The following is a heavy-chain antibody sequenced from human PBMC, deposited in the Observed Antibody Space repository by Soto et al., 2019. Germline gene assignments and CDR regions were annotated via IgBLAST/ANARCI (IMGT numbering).Heavy chain of an antibody. CDR3: ERGKIYDIWSGPDNAFDI. CDR2: IYYSGST. CDR1: GGSISSYY. V-gene: IGHV4-59*01. J-gene: IGHJ3*02. D-gene: IGHD3-3*01. Sequence: SETLSLTCTVSGGSISSYYWSWIRQPPGKGLEWIGYIYYSGSTNYDPSLKSRVTISVDTSKNQFSLKLSSVTAADTAVYYCERGKIYDIWSGPDNAFDIWGQGTMVTVSS.